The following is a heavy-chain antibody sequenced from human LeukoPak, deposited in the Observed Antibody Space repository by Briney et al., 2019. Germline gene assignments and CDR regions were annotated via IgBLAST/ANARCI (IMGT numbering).Heavy chain of an antibody. D-gene: IGHD5-18*01. Sequence: GGSLRLSCAASGFTFSSYAMSWVRQAPGKGLEWVSAISGSGGSTYYADSVKGRFTISRDNSKNTLYLQMNSLRAEDTAVYYCAKADTAMGNPRENWFDPWGQGTLVTVSS. J-gene: IGHJ5*02. CDR2: ISGSGGST. CDR1: GFTFSSYA. V-gene: IGHV3-23*01. CDR3: AKADTAMGNPRENWFDP.